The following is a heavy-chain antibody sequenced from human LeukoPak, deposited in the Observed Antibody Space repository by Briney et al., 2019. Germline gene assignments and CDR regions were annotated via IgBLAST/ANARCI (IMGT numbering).Heavy chain of an antibody. CDR3: AKLPEEHLNLDY. CDR2: ISGSGGSI. V-gene: IGHV3-23*01. J-gene: IGHJ4*02. CDR1: GFTFSSCA. Sequence: GGSLRLSCAASGFTFSSCAMSWVRQAPGKGLEWVSVISGSGGSIYYGDSLKGRFSISRDNSKNMLYLQMNSLRVEDTAVYYCAKLPEEHLNLDYWGKGTLVTVSS. D-gene: IGHD1-14*01.